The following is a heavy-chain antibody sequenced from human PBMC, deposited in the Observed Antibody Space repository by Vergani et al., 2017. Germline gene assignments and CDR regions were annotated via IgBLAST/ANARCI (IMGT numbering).Heavy chain of an antibody. CDR3: GRGSDNYN. V-gene: IGHV3-23*01. Sequence: EVQLLQSEGAVVQPGGSLRLSCVASGFPFSSHAMSWVRQGHGQGLEWVSSIKNTGDGTPYADSLKGRFTISRDNSKKTLSLQINSLRVEDTAVYYCGRGSDNYNWGQGTLVTVSS. CDR1: GFPFSSHA. J-gene: IGHJ4*02. D-gene: IGHD5-24*01. CDR2: IKNTGDGT.